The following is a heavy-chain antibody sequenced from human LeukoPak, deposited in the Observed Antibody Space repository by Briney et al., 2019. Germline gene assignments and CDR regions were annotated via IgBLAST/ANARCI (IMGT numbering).Heavy chain of an antibody. CDR3: ARAGAVAGTYDAFDI. CDR2: IIPILGIA. Sequence: SVKVSCKASGGTFRSKAINWVRQAPGQGLEWMGRIIPILGIANYAQKFQGRVTITADKSTSTAYMELSSLRSEDTAVYYCARAGAVAGTYDAFDIWGQGTMVTVSS. CDR1: GGTFRSKA. D-gene: IGHD6-19*01. J-gene: IGHJ3*02. V-gene: IGHV1-69*04.